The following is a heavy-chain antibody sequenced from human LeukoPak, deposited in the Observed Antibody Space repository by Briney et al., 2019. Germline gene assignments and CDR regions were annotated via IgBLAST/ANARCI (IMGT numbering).Heavy chain of an antibody. V-gene: IGHV1-2*02. CDR2: INPNSGGT. J-gene: IGHJ4*02. D-gene: IGHD6-19*01. CDR1: GYTFTGYY. CDR3: ASRTGYSSGWYFDY. Sequence: ASVKVSCKVSGYTFTGYYMHWVRQAPGQGLEWMGWINPNSGGTNYAQKFQGRVTMTRDTSISTAYMELSRLRSDDTAVYYCASRTGYSSGWYFDYWGQGTLVTVSS.